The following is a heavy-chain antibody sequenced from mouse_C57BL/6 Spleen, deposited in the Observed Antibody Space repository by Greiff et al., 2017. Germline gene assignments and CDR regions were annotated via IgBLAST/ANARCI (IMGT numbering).Heavy chain of an antibody. CDR1: GYAFNNYF. V-gene: IGHV1-54*01. D-gene: IGHD4-1*01. J-gene: IGHJ1*03. CDR2: INPGSGGT. CDR3: ARTGTRYFDV. Sequence: VPLQQSGAELVRPGTSVKVSCKASGYAFNNYFIEWVKQRTGQGLEWIGVINPGSGGTNYTEKFKGKATLTADKSSSTAYMQLSRLKSDATAVYFCARTGTRYFDVWGTGTTVTVSS.